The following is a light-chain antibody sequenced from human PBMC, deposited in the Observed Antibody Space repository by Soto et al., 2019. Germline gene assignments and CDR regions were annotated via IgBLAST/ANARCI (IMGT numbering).Light chain of an antibody. CDR2: QIS. V-gene: IGKV2-24*01. CDR3: MKALQLRT. Sequence: IVLTQTPLSSAVTLGQPASFSCGSSESLVHSDGKTYLGWLHLRPGQPPRLLIYQISRRPPGVPDRFSGSGAGTNFTLKISRVEPEDVGIFYCMKALQLRTFGQGTKVDIK. CDR1: ESLVHSDGKTY. J-gene: IGKJ1*01.